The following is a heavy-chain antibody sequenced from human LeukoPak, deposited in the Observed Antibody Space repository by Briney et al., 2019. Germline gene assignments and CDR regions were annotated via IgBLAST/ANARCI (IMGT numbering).Heavy chain of an antibody. CDR2: INHSGST. CDR3: ARQILWFGNYDY. CDR1: GGSFSGYY. D-gene: IGHD3-10*01. V-gene: IGHV4-34*01. J-gene: IGHJ4*02. Sequence: SETLSLTCAVYGGSFSGYYWSWIRQPPGKGLEWIGEINHSGSTNYNPSLKSRVTISVDTSKNQFSLKLSSVTAADTAVYYCARQILWFGNYDYWGQGTLVTVSS.